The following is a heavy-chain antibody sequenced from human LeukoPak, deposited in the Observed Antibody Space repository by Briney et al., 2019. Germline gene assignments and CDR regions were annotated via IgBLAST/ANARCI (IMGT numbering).Heavy chain of an antibody. D-gene: IGHD3-22*01. CDR3: ATDPRGGLFHY. J-gene: IGHJ4*02. Sequence: GGSLRLSCVASGFSFSDDFMSCIRQAPGQRPEWVSYISHSGYTIQYADSVNGRFTISRDNAKNSLYLQMNSLRAEDTAVYYCATDPRGGLFHYWGQGTLVTVSS. CDR2: ISHSGYTI. V-gene: IGHV3-11*01. CDR1: GFSFSDDF.